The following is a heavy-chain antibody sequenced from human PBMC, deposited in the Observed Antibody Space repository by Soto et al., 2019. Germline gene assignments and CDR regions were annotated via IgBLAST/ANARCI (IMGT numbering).Heavy chain of an antibody. V-gene: IGHV1-8*01. CDR3: AREAPTYYDILTGYSYYYYYMDV. CDR1: GYTFTSYD. CDR2: MNPNSGNT. Sequence: QVQLVQSGAEVKKPGASVKVSCKASGYTFTSYDINWVRQATGQGLEWMGWMNPNSGNTGYAQKCQGRVTMTRNTSISTAYMELSSLRSEDTAVYYCAREAPTYYDILTGYSYYYYYMDVWGKGTTVTVSS. J-gene: IGHJ6*03. D-gene: IGHD3-9*01.